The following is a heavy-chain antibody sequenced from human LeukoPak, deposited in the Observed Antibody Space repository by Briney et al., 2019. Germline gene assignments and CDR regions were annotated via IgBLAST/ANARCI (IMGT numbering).Heavy chain of an antibody. J-gene: IGHJ4*02. D-gene: IGHD3-16*01. Sequence: GGSLRLSCAASGFTFSSYWMHWVRQPPGKGLVWVSRIHLDGRTTNYADPVKGRFTISRDNAKNTLYLEMNSLRAEDTAVYYCARGGSPSDYWGQGTLVTVS. CDR3: ARGGSPSDY. V-gene: IGHV3-74*01. CDR2: IHLDGRTT. CDR1: GFTFSSYW.